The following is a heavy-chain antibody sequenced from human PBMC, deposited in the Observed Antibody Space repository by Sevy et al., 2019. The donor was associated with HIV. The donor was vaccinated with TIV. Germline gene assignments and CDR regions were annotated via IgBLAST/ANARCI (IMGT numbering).Heavy chain of an antibody. J-gene: IGHJ4*02. CDR1: GFTVRRNY. D-gene: IGHD2-21*02. CDR2: IAYGATT. CDR3: ARVPRDDSYFDS. V-gene: IGHV3-53*05. Sequence: GGSLRLSCAASGFTVRRNYMRWVRQAPGKGLGWVSFIAYGATTYYADPVRGRFTISRDNSKNTLYLQKNSLIPEDTAVYYCARVPRDDSYFDSCVQGTLVTVSS.